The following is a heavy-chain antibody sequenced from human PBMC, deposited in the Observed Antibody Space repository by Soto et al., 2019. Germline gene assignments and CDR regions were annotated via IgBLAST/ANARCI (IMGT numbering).Heavy chain of an antibody. D-gene: IGHD1-26*01. CDR3: AKGSLAVGSDWFDY. CDR1: GFTFYTYA. J-gene: IGHJ5*01. Sequence: PGGSLRLSCEASGFTFYTYAMIWVRQAPGKGLEWVTAIDSDGTDTYYADFVKGRFTVSRDNSKNTLYLQMRSLTAEDTALYYCAKGSLAVGSDWFDYWGPGTLVTVSS. V-gene: IGHV3-23*05. CDR2: IDSDGTDT.